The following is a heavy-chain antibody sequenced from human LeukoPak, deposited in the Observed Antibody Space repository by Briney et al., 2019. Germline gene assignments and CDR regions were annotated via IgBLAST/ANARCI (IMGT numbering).Heavy chain of an antibody. D-gene: IGHD5-18*01. Sequence: PGGSLRLSCAASGFTFSSHAMHWVRQAPGKGLEWVAIISYDGNNEYYADSVKGRFIISRDNSKNTLYLQMNSLRAEDTAIYYCARDPKGGFSYGWGAFDIWGQGTMVTVSS. J-gene: IGHJ3*02. CDR3: ARDPKGGFSYGWGAFDI. CDR2: ISYDGNNE. V-gene: IGHV3-30-3*01. CDR1: GFTFSSHA.